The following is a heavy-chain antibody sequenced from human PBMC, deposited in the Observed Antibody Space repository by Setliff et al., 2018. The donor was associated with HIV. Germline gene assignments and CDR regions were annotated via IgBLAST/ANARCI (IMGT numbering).Heavy chain of an antibody. CDR1: GDSVLSSRAA. CDR2: IYYRSKWYS. D-gene: IGHD3-22*01. J-gene: IGHJ4*02. V-gene: IGHV6-1*01. Sequence: SQTLSLTCAISGDSVLSSRAAWNWIRQPPSGGLEWLGRIYYRSKWYSEYAVSVKSRLTIKPDTLENRFSLQLSSVTPEDTAVYFCARDCDPSRYYYLSLFDFWGQGTPVTVSS. CDR3: ARDCDPSRYYYLSLFDF.